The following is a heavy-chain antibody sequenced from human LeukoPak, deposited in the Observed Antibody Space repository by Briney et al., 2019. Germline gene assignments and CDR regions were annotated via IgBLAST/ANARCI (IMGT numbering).Heavy chain of an antibody. D-gene: IGHD3-10*01. CDR1: GFTFSDYA. V-gene: IGHV3-23*01. CDR2: ISPSGDAT. Sequence: PGGSLRLSCVTSGFTFSDYAMSWARQAPGRGLEWVSYISPSGDATVYAESVKGRFTISRDNSKNMVYLHLDSLRAEDTAKYYCVRKVYYYMDVWGNGTTVTVSS. J-gene: IGHJ6*04. CDR3: VRKVYYYMDV.